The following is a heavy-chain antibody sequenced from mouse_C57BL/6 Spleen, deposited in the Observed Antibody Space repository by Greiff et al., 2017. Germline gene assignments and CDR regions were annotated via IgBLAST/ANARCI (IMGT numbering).Heavy chain of an antibody. CDR3: ARDNYDYFDY. D-gene: IGHD2-4*01. J-gene: IGHJ2*01. V-gene: IGHV5-16*01. CDR1: GFTFSDYY. Sequence: EVQLVESEGGLVQPGSSMKLSCTASGFTFSDYYMAWVRQVPEKGLEWVANINYDGSSTYYLDSLKSRFIISRDNAKNILYLQMSSLKSEDTATYYCARDNYDYFDYWGQGTTLTVSS. CDR2: INYDGSST.